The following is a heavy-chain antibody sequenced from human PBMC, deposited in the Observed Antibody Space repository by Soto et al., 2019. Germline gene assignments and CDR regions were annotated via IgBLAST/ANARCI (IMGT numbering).Heavy chain of an antibody. CDR3: ARVSSRRDSYNYWPH. CDR2: ISSSGSTI. CDR1: GFTFSDYY. V-gene: IGHV3-11*01. D-gene: IGHD5-12*01. J-gene: IGHJ4*02. Sequence: GGSLRLSCAASGFTFSDYYMSWIRQAPGKGLEWVSYISSSGSTIYYADSVKGRFTISRDNAKNSLYLQMNSLRAEDTAVYYCARVSSRRDSYNYWPHWGQGTLVTVSS.